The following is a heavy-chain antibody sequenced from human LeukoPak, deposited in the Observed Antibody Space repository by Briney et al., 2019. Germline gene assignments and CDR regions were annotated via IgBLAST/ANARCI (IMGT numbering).Heavy chain of an antibody. CDR1: GGSISSSSYY. J-gene: IGHJ4*02. V-gene: IGHV4-39*07. CDR2: IYYSGST. D-gene: IGHD1-20*01. CDR3: ARVGYNWNAAYYFDY. Sequence: SETLSLTCTVSGGSISSSSYYWGWIRQPPGKGLEWIGSIYYSGSTYYNPSLKSRVTITVDTSKNQFSLKLSSVTAADTAVYYCARVGYNWNAAYYFDYWGQGTLVTVSS.